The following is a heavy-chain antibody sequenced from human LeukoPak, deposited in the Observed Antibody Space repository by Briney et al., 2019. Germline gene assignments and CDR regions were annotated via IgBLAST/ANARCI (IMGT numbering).Heavy chain of an antibody. V-gene: IGHV3-23*01. Sequence: PGGSLRLSCAASGFTFSSYAMSWVRQAPGKGLEWVSAISGSGGSTYYADSVKGRFTISRDNSENTLYLQMNSLRAEDTAVYYCAKETVAGTDPDYGMDVWGQGTTVTVSS. J-gene: IGHJ6*02. CDR2: ISGSGGST. D-gene: IGHD6-19*01. CDR3: AKETVAGTDPDYGMDV. CDR1: GFTFSSYA.